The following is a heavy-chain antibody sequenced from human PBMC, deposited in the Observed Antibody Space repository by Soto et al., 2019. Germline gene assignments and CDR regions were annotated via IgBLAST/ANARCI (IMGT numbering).Heavy chain of an antibody. D-gene: IGHD6-6*01. V-gene: IGHV3-74*01. J-gene: IGHJ3*02. CDR1: GFTFSNHW. CDR2: INEDGGFT. CDR3: ARPRSKSSSGFDI. Sequence: EVQLVESGGGLVQPGGSLRLSCAASGFTFSNHWLHWVRQAPGQGLEGVSRINEDGGFTNYADFVRGRFTMSRDNAKNRGYLQMDSLRAEDTAGYYCARPRSKSSSGFDIWGQGTMVTVSS.